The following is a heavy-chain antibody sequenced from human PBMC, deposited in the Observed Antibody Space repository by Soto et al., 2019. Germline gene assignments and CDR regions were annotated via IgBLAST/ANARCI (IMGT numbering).Heavy chain of an antibody. J-gene: IGHJ4*02. Sequence: QVQLQESGPGLVNPSQTLSLTCTVSGVSISTGGYYWSWIRQLPGKGLEWIGYIYYSGSTYYNSSLRSRVTISVDTSQNRFSLKMTSVTAADTAMYYCAYYYDTSAYFDHWGQGTLVTVSS. V-gene: IGHV4-31*03. CDR2: IYYSGST. CDR3: AYYYDTSAYFDH. D-gene: IGHD3-22*01. CDR1: GVSISTGGYY.